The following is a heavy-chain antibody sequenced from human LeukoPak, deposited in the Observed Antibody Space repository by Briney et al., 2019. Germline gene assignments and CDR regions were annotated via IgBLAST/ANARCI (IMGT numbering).Heavy chain of an antibody. Sequence: PGGSLRLSCAASGFTFSSHWMHWVRQVPGEGLVWVSRISRDGRSTAYADSVKGRFTTSRDNAKNTLYLQMNSLRAEDTALYYCTRVQAGRSGLMDVWGRGTTVTVSS. V-gene: IGHV3-74*01. D-gene: IGHD2-8*02. CDR2: ISRDGRST. J-gene: IGHJ6*02. CDR1: GFTFSSHW. CDR3: TRVQAGRSGLMDV.